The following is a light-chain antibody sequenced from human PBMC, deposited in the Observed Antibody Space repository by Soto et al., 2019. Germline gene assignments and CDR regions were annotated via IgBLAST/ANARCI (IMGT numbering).Light chain of an antibody. CDR3: QQYGFSPIS. Sequence: EIVLTQSPATLSLSPGGRAALSCRASQSVSTYLAWYQQKPGQAPRLFIYDASTRATGVPDRFSGSGSGPEYTLTITRLEPEDFAVYSCQQYGFSPISFGQGTRLEIK. J-gene: IGKJ5*01. CDR1: QSVSTY. V-gene: IGKV3-11*01. CDR2: DAS.